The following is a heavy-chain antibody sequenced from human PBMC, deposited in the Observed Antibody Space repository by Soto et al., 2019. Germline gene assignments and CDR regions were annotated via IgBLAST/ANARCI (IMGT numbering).Heavy chain of an antibody. J-gene: IGHJ4*02. D-gene: IGHD6-13*01. V-gene: IGHV4-61*08. Sequence: SETLSLTCTVSGASIRSTDYYWSWIRQAPGKGLEWIGYVYNSGSTNYNPSLKSRVTISEDTSKSQFSLKVNSMTAADTAVYYCARYRREAVAGYTLDNWGQGILVTVS. CDR1: GASIRSTDYY. CDR3: ARYRREAVAGYTLDN. CDR2: VYNSGST.